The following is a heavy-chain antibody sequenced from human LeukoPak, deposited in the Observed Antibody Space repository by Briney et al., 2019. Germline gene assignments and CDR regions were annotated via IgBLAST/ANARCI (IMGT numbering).Heavy chain of an antibody. CDR3: AKFASYGDYEGHFDY. D-gene: IGHD4-17*01. J-gene: IGHJ4*02. V-gene: IGHV3-23*01. Sequence: GGSLRLSCAASGFTFSSYAMTWVRQAPGKGLEWVSSISGSGGNTYYADSVKGRFTISRDNSKNTLHLQMNSLRAEDTAVYYCAKFASYGDYEGHFDYWGQGTLVTVSS. CDR2: ISGSGGNT. CDR1: GFTFSSYA.